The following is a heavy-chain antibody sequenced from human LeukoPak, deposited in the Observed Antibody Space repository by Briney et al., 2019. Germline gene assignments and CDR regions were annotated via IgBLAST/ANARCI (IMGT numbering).Heavy chain of an antibody. J-gene: IGHJ6*03. Sequence: GESLKISCEASGYSFSTYWIAWVRQMPGKGLELMGIIYPGDSDTRYRPSFQGQVTISADKSINITYLQWSSLQASDTAVYYCARRDYDYDYYMDVWGKGTTVTVSS. CDR3: ARRDYDYDYYMDV. V-gene: IGHV5-51*01. CDR2: IYPGDSDT. CDR1: GYSFSTYW.